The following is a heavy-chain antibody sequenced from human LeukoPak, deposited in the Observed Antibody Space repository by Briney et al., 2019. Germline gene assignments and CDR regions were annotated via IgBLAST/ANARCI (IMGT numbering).Heavy chain of an antibody. CDR2: IIPIFGTA. CDR3: ARAGYSSSWYAGYSSGWYSDAFDI. V-gene: IGHV1-69*13. Sequence: ASVKVSCKASGYTFTSYYMHWVRQAPGQGLEWMGGIIPIFGTANYAQKFQGRVTITADESTSTAYMELSSLRSEDTAVYYCARAGYSSSWYAGYSSGWYSDAFDIWGQGTMVTVSS. D-gene: IGHD6-13*01. J-gene: IGHJ3*02. CDR1: GYTFTSYY.